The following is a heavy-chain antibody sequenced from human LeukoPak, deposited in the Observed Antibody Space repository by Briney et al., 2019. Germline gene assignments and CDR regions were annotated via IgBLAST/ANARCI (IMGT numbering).Heavy chain of an antibody. V-gene: IGHV3-30*04. J-gene: IGHJ4*02. Sequence: GGSLRLSCAASGFTFSSYAMHWVRQAPGKGLEWVAVISYDGSNKYYADSVKGRFTISRDNSKNTLYLQMNSLRAEDTAVYYCARERSVFGVVMTWGQGTLVTVSS. CDR3: ARERSVFGVVMT. CDR2: ISYDGSNK. CDR1: GFTFSSYA. D-gene: IGHD3-3*02.